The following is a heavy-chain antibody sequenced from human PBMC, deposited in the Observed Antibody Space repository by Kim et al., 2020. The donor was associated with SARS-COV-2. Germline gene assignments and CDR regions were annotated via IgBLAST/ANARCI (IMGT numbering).Heavy chain of an antibody. D-gene: IGHD2-2*01. V-gene: IGHV1-69*01. Sequence: FQGRVTITADESTSTAYMELSSLRSEDTAVYYCARFKCSSTSCYFGGFDYWGQGTLVTVSS. J-gene: IGHJ4*02. CDR3: ARFKCSSTSCYFGGFDY.